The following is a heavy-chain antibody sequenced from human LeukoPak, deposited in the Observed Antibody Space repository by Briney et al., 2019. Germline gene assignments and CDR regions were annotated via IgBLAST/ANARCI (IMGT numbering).Heavy chain of an antibody. D-gene: IGHD3-22*01. CDR2: ISHDGSNK. J-gene: IGHJ4*02. V-gene: IGHV3-30*03. Sequence: GGSLRLSCAASGFTFSSYGMNWVRQAPGKGLEWVAVISHDGSNKYYADSVKGRFTISRDNSKNTLFVQMSSLRAEDTAVYYCARGEYYSDTSSNFDYWGQGTLVTVSS. CDR1: GFTFSSYG. CDR3: ARGEYYSDTSSNFDY.